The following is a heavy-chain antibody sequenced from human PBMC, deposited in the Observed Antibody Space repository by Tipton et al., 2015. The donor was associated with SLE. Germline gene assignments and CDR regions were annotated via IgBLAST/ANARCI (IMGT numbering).Heavy chain of an antibody. CDR1: GDSINSDTYY. D-gene: IGHD3-3*01. J-gene: IGHJ5*02. Sequence: TLSLTCTVSGDSINSDTYYWGWIHQSPGKGLEWIGSIYISGSAYYSPSLSSRITISLDISKNQFSLNLRSVTAADTAIYYCAKERPGSGLDPWGQGTLVTVSS. V-gene: IGHV4-39*07. CDR3: AKERPGSGLDP. CDR2: IYISGSA.